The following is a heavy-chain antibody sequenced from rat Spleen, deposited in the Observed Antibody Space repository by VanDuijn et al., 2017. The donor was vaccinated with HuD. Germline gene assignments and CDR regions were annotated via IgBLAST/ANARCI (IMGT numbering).Heavy chain of an antibody. CDR2: ISTGGDNT. Sequence: EVQLVESDGGLVQPGRSLKVSCAASGFTFSDYYMAWVRQAPTKGLEWVAYISTGGDNTYYRDSVKGRFTISRDNAKSTLYLQMDSLRSEDTATYYCVRHDDYWGQGVMVTVSS. CDR1: GFTFSDYY. CDR3: VRHDDY. V-gene: IGHV5-25*01. J-gene: IGHJ2*01.